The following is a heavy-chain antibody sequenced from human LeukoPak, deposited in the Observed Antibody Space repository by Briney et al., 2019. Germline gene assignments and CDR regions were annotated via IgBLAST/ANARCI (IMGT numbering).Heavy chain of an antibody. CDR2: IIPILGIA. CDR3: ARMGHSGSPFDC. Sequence: SVKVSCKASGGTFSSYTISWVRQAPGQGLEWMGRIIPILGIANYAQKFQGRVTITADKSTSTAYMELSSLRSEDTAVYYCARMGHSGSPFDCWGQGTLVTVSS. CDR1: GGTFSSYT. J-gene: IGHJ4*02. D-gene: IGHD1-26*01. V-gene: IGHV1-69*02.